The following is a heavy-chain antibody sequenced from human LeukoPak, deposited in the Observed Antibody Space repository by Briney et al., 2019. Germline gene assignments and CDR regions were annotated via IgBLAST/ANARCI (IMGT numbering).Heavy chain of an antibody. V-gene: IGHV4-39*01. CDR2: IYYSGST. Sequence: PSETLSLTCTVSGGSISSSSYYWGWIRRPPGKGLEWIRSIYYSGSTYYNPSLKSRVTISVDTSKNQFSLKLSSVTAADTAVYYCAGTPPDSSGYYYVGQGTLVTVSS. J-gene: IGHJ4*02. CDR1: GGSISSSSYY. CDR3: AGTPPDSSGYYY. D-gene: IGHD3-22*01.